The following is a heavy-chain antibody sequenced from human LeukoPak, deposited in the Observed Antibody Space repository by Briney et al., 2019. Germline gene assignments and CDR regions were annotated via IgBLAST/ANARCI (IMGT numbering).Heavy chain of an antibody. CDR1: GGSIRSYY. V-gene: IGHV4-59*13. D-gene: IGHD3-10*01. CDR2: IYYTGTT. CDR3: ARAGGSGSPGYFDY. J-gene: IGHJ4*02. Sequence: SETLSLTCTVSGGSIRSYYWSWIRQPPGKGLEWIGYIYYTGTTNYNPSLKSRVTISVDTSKNQFSLKLSSVTAADTAVYYCARAGGSGSPGYFDYWGQGTLVTVSS.